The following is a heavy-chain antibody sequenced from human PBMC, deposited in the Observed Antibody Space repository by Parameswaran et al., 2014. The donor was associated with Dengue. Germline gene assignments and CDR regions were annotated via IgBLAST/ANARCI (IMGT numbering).Heavy chain of an antibody. CDR2: INHSGST. J-gene: IGHJ6*02. D-gene: IGHD4-17*01. Sequence: ASETLSLTCAVYGGSFSGYYWSWIRQPPGKGLEWIGEINHSGSTNYNPSLKSRVTISVDTSKNQFSLKLSSVTAADTAVYYCATVTNYYYGMDVWGQGTTVTVSS. CDR1: GGSFSGYY. V-gene: IGHV4-34*01. CDR3: ATVTNYYYGMDV.